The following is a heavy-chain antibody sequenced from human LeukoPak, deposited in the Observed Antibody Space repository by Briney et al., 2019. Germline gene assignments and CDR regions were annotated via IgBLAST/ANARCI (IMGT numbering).Heavy chain of an antibody. J-gene: IGHJ4*02. V-gene: IGHV4-59*01. Sequence: SETLSLTCTVSGVPISSYYWRWIRQPPGKGLEWIGYIYYSGSTNYNPSLKSRVTISVDTSKNQFSLKLSSVTAADTAVYYCARAVVEWGQGTLVTVSS. CDR2: IYYSGST. CDR3: ARAVVE. CDR1: GVPISSYY.